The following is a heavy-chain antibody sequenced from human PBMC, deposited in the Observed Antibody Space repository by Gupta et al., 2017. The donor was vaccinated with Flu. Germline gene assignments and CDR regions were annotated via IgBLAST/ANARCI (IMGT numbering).Heavy chain of an antibody. J-gene: IGHJ4*02. V-gene: IGHV3-48*03. Sequence: EVQLVESGGGLVQPGGSLRLSCAASGFTFSSYEMNWVRQAPGKGLEWVSYISSSGSTIYYADSVKGRFTISRDNAKNSLYLQMNSLRAEDTAVYYCARDTSGSYSFDYWGQGTLVTVSS. CDR2: ISSSGSTI. CDR1: GFTFSSYE. CDR3: ARDTSGSYSFDY. D-gene: IGHD1-26*01.